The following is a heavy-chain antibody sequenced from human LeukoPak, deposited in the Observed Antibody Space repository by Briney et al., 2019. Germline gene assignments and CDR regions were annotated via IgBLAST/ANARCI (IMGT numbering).Heavy chain of an antibody. V-gene: IGHV3-21*01. CDR1: GFSFSSYT. J-gene: IGHJ1*01. CDR2: ISSGTSYI. CDR3: AREASSGWTSQYFQH. Sequence: RGSLRLSCAASGFSFSSYTMNWVRQAPGKGLEWVSSISSGTSYIYYADSVKGRFTISRDNAKNSLYLQMNSLRAEDTAVYYCAREASSGWTSQYFQHWGQGTLVTVSS. D-gene: IGHD6-19*01.